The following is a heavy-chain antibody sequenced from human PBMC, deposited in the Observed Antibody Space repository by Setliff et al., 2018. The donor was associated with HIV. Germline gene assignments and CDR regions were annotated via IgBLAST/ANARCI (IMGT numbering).Heavy chain of an antibody. CDR3: AREVDVVTTSDAFDI. V-gene: IGHV4-38-2*02. Sequence: PSETLSLTCGVSGYSLTSGYYWGWIRQPPGKGLEWIGSIHDSGRTYYNPSLKSRVTISVDTSMNQFSLKLTSVTAADTAVYYCAREVDVVTTSDAFDIWGQGTMVTVSS. D-gene: IGHD2-21*02. CDR2: IHDSGRT. CDR1: GYSLTSGYY. J-gene: IGHJ3*02.